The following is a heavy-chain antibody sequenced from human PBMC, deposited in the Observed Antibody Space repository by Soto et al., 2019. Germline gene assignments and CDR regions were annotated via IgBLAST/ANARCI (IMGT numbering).Heavy chain of an antibody. CDR3: ASLSVPGNNCFDA. J-gene: IGHJ5*02. Sequence: PGGSLRLSCVVSGFTFSGNSRSWVRQAPGKGLECLSYISSSGTTIYYADSVKGRFTISRDNAKNTLYLQMNSLRDEDTAVYYCASLSVPGNNCFDAWGQGTLVTVYS. CDR2: ISSSGTTI. D-gene: IGHD1-26*01. V-gene: IGHV3-48*02. CDR1: GFTFSGNS.